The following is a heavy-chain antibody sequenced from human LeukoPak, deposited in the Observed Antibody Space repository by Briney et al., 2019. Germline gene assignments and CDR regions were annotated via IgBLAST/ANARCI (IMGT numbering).Heavy chain of an antibody. CDR1: GGSFSGYL. CDR2: INHSGTT. CDR3: ARKIEEQQLVNFDY. V-gene: IGHV4-34*01. Sequence: SETLSLTCAVYGGSFSGYLWTWIRQAPGKGLEWIGEINHSGTTNYNPSLKSRVTISVDKSKNQFSLELSSVTAADTAVYYCARKIEEQQLVNFDYWGQGTLVTVSS. J-gene: IGHJ4*02. D-gene: IGHD6-13*01.